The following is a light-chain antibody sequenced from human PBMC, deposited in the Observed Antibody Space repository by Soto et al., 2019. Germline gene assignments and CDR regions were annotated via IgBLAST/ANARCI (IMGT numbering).Light chain of an antibody. V-gene: IGLV3-21*04. J-gene: IGLJ7*01. Sequence: SYELTQPPSVSVAPGKTARITCGGNNIGRKSVHWYQHKPGQAPVLVIYYDSDRHSGIPERFSGSNSGNTATLTISRVEAGDEADYYCQVWDSSSDHAVFGGGTQLTVL. CDR3: QVWDSSSDHAV. CDR1: NIGRKS. CDR2: YDS.